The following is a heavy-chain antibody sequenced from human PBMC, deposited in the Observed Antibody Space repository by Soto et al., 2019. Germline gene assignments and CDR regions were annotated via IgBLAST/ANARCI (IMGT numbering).Heavy chain of an antibody. CDR3: ARVSGYSGYDPLDY. CDR1: GGSISSYY. J-gene: IGHJ4*02. Sequence: SETLSLTCTVSGGSISSYYWSWIRQPPGKGLEWIGYIYYSGSTNYNPSLKSRVTISVDTSKNQFSLKLSSVTAADTAVYYCARVSGYSGYDPLDYWGQGTLVTVSS. V-gene: IGHV4-59*01. CDR2: IYYSGST. D-gene: IGHD5-12*01.